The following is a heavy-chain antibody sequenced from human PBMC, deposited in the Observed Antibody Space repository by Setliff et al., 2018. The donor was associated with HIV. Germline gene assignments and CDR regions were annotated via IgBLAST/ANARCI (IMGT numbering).Heavy chain of an antibody. CDR2: TKNKDNSFPT. CDR3: AVWIREVIS. D-gene: IGHD3-10*01. Sequence: GGSLRLSCAASGFTFSDHYMDWVRQAPGKGLEWVGRTKNKDNSFPTEYAASVKGRFTISRDDSKNSLSLHMNSLKTEDTAVYYCAVWIREVISWGRGTLVTVSS. V-gene: IGHV3-72*01. J-gene: IGHJ5*02. CDR1: GFTFSDHY.